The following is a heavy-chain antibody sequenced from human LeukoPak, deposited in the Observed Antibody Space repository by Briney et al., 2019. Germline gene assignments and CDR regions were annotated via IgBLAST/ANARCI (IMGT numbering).Heavy chain of an antibody. Sequence: NSSKTWSPTAAVNGGSFSGYSWSWFRQPPGKGWDWIGEINHSGSTNYNPSLKSRVTISVDTSKNQFSLKLSSVTAADTAVYYCARGRVIVVVPAARYSWFDPWGQGTLVTVSS. CDR3: ARGRVIVVVPAARYSWFDP. D-gene: IGHD2-2*01. J-gene: IGHJ5*02. CDR1: GGSFSGYS. V-gene: IGHV4-34*01. CDR2: INHSGST.